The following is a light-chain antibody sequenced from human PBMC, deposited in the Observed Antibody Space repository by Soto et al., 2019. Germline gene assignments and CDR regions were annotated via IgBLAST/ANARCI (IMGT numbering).Light chain of an antibody. J-gene: IGKJ4*01. V-gene: IGKV3-11*01. CDR3: QQRSNWPQLT. Sequence: DIVLTQSPATLSLSPGERATLSCRASQSVSIYLAWYHQKPGQAPRLLIYDASNRATGIPARFSGSGSGTDFTLTISSLEPEDFAVYYCQQRSNWPQLTFGGGTKVEIK. CDR1: QSVSIY. CDR2: DAS.